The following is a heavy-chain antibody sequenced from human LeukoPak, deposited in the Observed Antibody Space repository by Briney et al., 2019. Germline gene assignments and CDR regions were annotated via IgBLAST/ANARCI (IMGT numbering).Heavy chain of an antibody. V-gene: IGHV3-30-3*01. J-gene: IGHJ4*02. CDR3: ARDSPVYYDSSGYYNPNFDY. Sequence: GGSLRLSCAASGFTFSSYAMHWVRQAPGKGLEWVAVISYDGSNKYYADSVKGRFTISRDNSKNTLYLQMNSLRAEDTAVYYCARDSPVYYDSSGYYNPNFDYWGQGTLVTVSS. D-gene: IGHD3-22*01. CDR2: ISYDGSNK. CDR1: GFTFSSYA.